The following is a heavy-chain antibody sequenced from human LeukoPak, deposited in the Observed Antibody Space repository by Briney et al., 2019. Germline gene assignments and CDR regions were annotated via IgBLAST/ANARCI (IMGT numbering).Heavy chain of an antibody. J-gene: IGHJ6*02. CDR3: AREGFLNYYGSGSYSYYYYYGMDV. V-gene: IGHV4-4*02. D-gene: IGHD3-10*01. CDR2: IYHSGST. CDR1: GGSISSSNW. Sequence: PSETLSLTCAVSGGSISSSNWWSWVRQPPGKGLAWIGEIYHSGSTNYNPSLKSRVTISVDKSKNQFSLKLSSVTAADTAVYYCAREGFLNYYGSGSYSYYYYYGMDVWGQGTTVTVSS.